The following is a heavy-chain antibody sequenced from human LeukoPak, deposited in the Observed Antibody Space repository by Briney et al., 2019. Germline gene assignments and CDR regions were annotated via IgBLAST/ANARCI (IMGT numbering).Heavy chain of an antibody. J-gene: IGHJ4*02. CDR3: ARGTVGATTDPFDY. Sequence: SETLSLTCAVYGGSFSGYYWSWIRQPPGKGLEWIGEINNSGSTNYNPCLKSRVTISVDTSKNQSSLKLSSVTAADTAVYYCARGTVGATTDPFDYWGQGTLVTVSS. V-gene: IGHV4-34*01. D-gene: IGHD1-26*01. CDR1: GGSFSGYY. CDR2: INNSGST.